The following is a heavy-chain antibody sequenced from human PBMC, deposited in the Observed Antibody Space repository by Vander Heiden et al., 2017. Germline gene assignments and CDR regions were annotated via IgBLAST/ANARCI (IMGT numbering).Heavy chain of an antibody. V-gene: IGHV1-69*01. J-gene: IGHJ3*02. D-gene: IGHD2-15*01. Sequence: QVHLEQSGAEVKKPGSSVKVSCKGAGGTFSSDAISWVRQGPGQGPGWMGVIIPLFGTRNYAQKFQGRVTFTADESADESTYTAYMELSSLRSEDTAVYYCARSPDIVVVAGATVGAFDIWGQGTTVTVSS. CDR1: GGTFSSDA. CDR3: ARSPDIVVVAGATVGAFDI. CDR2: IIPLFGTR.